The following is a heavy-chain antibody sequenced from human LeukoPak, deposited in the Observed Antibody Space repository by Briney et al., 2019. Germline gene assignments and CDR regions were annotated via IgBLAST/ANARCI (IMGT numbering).Heavy chain of an antibody. Sequence: GGSLRLSCAASGFTFSSYGMHWVRQAPGKGLEWVAVIWYDGSNKNYADAVKGRFTISRDNSKNTLYLQMNSLRADDTAVYYCARDRITMIRGSGGSLDYWGQGTLVTASS. J-gene: IGHJ4*02. CDR1: GFTFSSYG. CDR3: ARDRITMIRGSGGSLDY. D-gene: IGHD3-10*01. V-gene: IGHV3-33*08. CDR2: IWYDGSNK.